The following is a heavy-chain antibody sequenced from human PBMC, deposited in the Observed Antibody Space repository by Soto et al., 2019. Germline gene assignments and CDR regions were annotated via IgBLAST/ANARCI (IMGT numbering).Heavy chain of an antibody. CDR2: ISAYNGNT. CDR3: ARDSGSYYVPDY. Sequence: EASVKVSCKASGYTFTSYGIGWARQAPGQGLEWMGWISAYNGNTNYAQKLQGRVTMTTDTSTSTAYMELRSLRSDDTAVYYCARDSGSYYVPDYWGQGTLVTVSS. CDR1: GYTFTSYG. J-gene: IGHJ4*02. D-gene: IGHD1-26*01. V-gene: IGHV1-18*01.